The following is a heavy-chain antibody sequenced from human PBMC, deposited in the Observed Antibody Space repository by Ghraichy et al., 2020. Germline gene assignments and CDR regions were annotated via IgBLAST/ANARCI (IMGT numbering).Heavy chain of an antibody. J-gene: IGHJ4*02. D-gene: IGHD3-10*01. CDR2: MYFSGST. CDR1: GGSIGGYY. CDR3: ARGRGGSGSYYDI. Sequence: ESLNISCTVSGGSIGGYYWSWIRQPPGKGLEWIAYMYFSGSTNNNPSLKSRVTISVDTSKKQVSLNLSSVTAADTAVYYCARGRGGSGSYYDIWGQGSLVTVFS. V-gene: IGHV4-59*01.